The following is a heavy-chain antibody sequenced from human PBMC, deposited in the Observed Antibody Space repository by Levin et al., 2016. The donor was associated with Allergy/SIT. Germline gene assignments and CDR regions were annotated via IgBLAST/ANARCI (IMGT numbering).Heavy chain of an antibody. D-gene: IGHD3-10*02. V-gene: IGHV3-48*03. CDR3: ARSWHVAWFDP. Sequence: GGSLRLSCAASGFTFSSYEMNWVRQAPGKGLEWVSYISSSGSTIYYADSVKGRFTISRDNAKNSLYLQMNSLRAEDTAVYYCARSWHVAWFDPWGQGTLVTVSS. CDR2: ISSSGSTI. CDR1: GFTFSSYE. J-gene: IGHJ5*02.